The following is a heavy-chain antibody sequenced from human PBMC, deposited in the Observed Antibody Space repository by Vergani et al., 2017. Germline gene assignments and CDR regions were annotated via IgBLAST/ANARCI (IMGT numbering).Heavy chain of an antibody. Sequence: EVQLVESGGGLVKPGGSLRLSCAASGFTFSSYSMNWVRPAPGKGLEWVSSITSSSSYIYYADSVKGRFTISRDNAKNSLYLKMNSLRAEDTAVYYCARATIVVVPAARIRDYYYGMDVWGQGTTVT. J-gene: IGHJ6*02. CDR2: ITSSSSYI. D-gene: IGHD2-2*01. CDR1: GFTFSSYS. CDR3: ARATIVVVPAARIRDYYYGMDV. V-gene: IGHV3-21*01.